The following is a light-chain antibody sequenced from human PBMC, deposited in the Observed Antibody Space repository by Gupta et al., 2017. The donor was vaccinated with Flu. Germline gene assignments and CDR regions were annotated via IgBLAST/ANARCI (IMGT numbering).Light chain of an antibody. V-gene: IGKV1-39*01. J-gene: IGKJ1*01. Sequence: DIQMTQFPSSLSASVGDTVTITCRASQSISSYLNWYQQTPGKAPKLLIFGALTLQSGVPSRFTGSGSGTDFTLTINSLQPEDFATYYCQQSYDTPPTFGQGTKVEV. CDR3: QQSYDTPPT. CDR1: QSISSY. CDR2: GAL.